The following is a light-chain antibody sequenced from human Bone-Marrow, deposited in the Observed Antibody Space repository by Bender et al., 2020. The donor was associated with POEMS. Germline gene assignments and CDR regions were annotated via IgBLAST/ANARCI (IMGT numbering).Light chain of an antibody. CDR2: EGN. Sequence: QSALTQSASVSGSPGQSITISCTGGNSNLVSWYQQHPGKAPKLMIFEGNKRPSGVSNRFSGSKSGNTASLTVSGLQAEDEADYYCCSDVNTGVVFGGGTRLTVL. J-gene: IGLJ2*01. CDR1: GNSNL. CDR3: CSDVNTGVV. V-gene: IGLV2-23*01.